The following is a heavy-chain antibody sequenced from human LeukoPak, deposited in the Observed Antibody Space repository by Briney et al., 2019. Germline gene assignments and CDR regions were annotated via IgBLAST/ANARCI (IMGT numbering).Heavy chain of an antibody. Sequence: SQTLSLTCTVSGGSISSGGYSWSWIRQHPGKGLEWIGYIYYSGSTYYNPSLKSRVTISVDTSKNQFSLKLSSVTAADTAVYYCARHFEGASPPLDWGQGTLVTVSS. V-gene: IGHV4-31*03. D-gene: IGHD3-16*01. CDR3: ARHFEGASPPLD. J-gene: IGHJ4*02. CDR1: GGSISSGGYS. CDR2: IYYSGST.